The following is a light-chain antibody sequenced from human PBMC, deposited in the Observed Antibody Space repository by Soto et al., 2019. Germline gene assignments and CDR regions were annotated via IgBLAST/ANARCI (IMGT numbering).Light chain of an antibody. V-gene: IGLV2-11*01. CDR3: CSNAGSYPFV. CDR1: SSDVGGYNY. CDR2: DVD. J-gene: IGLJ1*01. Sequence: QSVLTQPRSVSGSPGQSVTISCTRTSSDVGGYNYVSWYQHHTGKAPKLMIYDVDKRPSAVPGRFSGSKSGNTASLTISGLQAEDEADYYCCSNAGSYPFVFGNGTKVTVL.